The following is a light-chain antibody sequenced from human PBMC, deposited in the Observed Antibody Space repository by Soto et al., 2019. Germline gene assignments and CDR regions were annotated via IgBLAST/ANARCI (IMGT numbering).Light chain of an antibody. CDR3: HQRSNWPPVT. V-gene: IGKV3-11*01. J-gene: IGKJ4*01. CDR2: DAS. Sequence: EIVLTQSPATLSLSPGERATLSCRASQSVGSYLAWYQQKPGQAPRLLIYDASNRATGIPARFSGSGSGTDFTLTISSLEPEDVAVYYCHQRSNWPPVTFGGGTKVEIK. CDR1: QSVGSY.